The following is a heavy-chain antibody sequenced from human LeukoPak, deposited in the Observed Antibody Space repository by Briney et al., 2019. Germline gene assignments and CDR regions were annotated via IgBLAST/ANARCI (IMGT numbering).Heavy chain of an antibody. D-gene: IGHD3-10*01. CDR2: IYYSGST. CDR1: GGSISSYY. CDR3: ARDSGGSGSYGDDAFDI. V-gene: IGHV4-59*01. Sequence: SETLSLTCTVSGGSISSYYWSWLRQPPGKGLEWIGYIYYSGSTNYNPSLKSRVTISVDTSKNQFSLKLSSVTAADTAVYYCARDSGGSGSYGDDAFDIWGQGTMVTVSS. J-gene: IGHJ3*02.